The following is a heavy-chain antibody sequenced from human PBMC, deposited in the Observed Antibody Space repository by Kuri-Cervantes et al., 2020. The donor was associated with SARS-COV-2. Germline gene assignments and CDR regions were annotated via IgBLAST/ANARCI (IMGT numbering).Heavy chain of an antibody. CDR3: ARAKYCSSTSXXARRGMDV. J-gene: IGHJ6*02. Sequence: ASVKVSCKASGYTFTGYYMHWVRQAPGQGLEWMGWINPNSGGTNYAQKFQGWVTMTRDTSISTAYMELSRLRSDDTAVYYCARAKYCSSTSXXARRGMDVWGQGTTVTVSS. CDR1: GYTFTGYY. CDR2: INPNSGGT. V-gene: IGHV1-2*04. D-gene: IGHD2-2*01.